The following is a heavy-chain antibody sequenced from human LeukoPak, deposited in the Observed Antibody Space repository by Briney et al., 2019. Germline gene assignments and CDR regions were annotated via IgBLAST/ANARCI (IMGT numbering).Heavy chain of an antibody. CDR2: IYYSGST. CDR1: GGSISSSSYY. Sequence: SETLSLTCTVSGGSISSSSYYWGWIRQPPGKGLEWIGSIYYSGSTYYNPSLKSRVTISVDTSKNQFSLKLSSVTAADTAVYYCARGRPIDYWGQGTLVTVSS. D-gene: IGHD1-1*01. J-gene: IGHJ4*02. CDR3: ARGRPIDY. V-gene: IGHV4-39*01.